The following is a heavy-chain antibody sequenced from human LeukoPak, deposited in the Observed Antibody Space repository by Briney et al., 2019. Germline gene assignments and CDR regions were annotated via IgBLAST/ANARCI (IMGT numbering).Heavy chain of an antibody. CDR2: INHSGST. Sequence: SETLSLTCAVYGGSFSGYYWSWIRQPPGRGPEWIGEINHSGSTNYNPSLKSRVTISVDTSKNQFSLKLSSVTAADTAVYYCARRVPAAMLTYWGQGTLVTVSS. V-gene: IGHV4-34*01. CDR1: GGSFSGYY. CDR3: ARRVPAAMLTY. D-gene: IGHD2-2*01. J-gene: IGHJ4*02.